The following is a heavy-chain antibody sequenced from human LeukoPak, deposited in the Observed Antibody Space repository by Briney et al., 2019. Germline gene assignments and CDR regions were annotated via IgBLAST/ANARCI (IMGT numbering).Heavy chain of an antibody. CDR3: AREESGGYFDY. V-gene: IGHV1-46*01. CDR2: INPTGTGT. J-gene: IGHJ4*02. CDR1: GYTFTNYY. Sequence: VASVKVSCTASGYTFTNYYMHWVRQAPGQGLEWMGLINPTGTGTNYAQKFRGRVTLTRDTSTTTVYMELSSLRSEDTAVYYCAREESGGYFDYWGQGTPVTVSS. D-gene: IGHD2-8*02.